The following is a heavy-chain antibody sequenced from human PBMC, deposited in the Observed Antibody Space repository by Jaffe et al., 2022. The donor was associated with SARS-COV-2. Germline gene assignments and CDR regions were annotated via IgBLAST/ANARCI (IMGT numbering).Heavy chain of an antibody. J-gene: IGHJ3*02. D-gene: IGHD4-17*01. CDR1: GFTFSSYS. Sequence: EVQLVESGGGLVKPGGSLRLSCAASGFTFSSYSMNWVRQAPGEGLEWVSSISSSSDYIYYADSLKGRFTISRDNAKNSLFLQMNSLRAEDTAVYYCASARLFGDYDTDAFDIWGQGTMVTVSS. CDR2: ISSSSDYI. CDR3: ASARLFGDYDTDAFDI. V-gene: IGHV3-21*02.